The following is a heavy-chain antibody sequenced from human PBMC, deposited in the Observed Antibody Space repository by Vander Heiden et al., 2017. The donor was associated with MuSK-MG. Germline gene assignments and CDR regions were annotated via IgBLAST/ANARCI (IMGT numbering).Heavy chain of an antibody. CDR1: GGPSSWYY. V-gene: IGHV4-59*01. J-gene: IGHJ6*02. D-gene: IGHD5-12*01. Sequence: QVPLQASAPGLVEPSETLSLPRTVSGGPSSWYYWSWIRQPPGKGLEWSGYIHYSRSTNDNPSLKSRVTISVDTSKNQFSLKLSSVTAADTAVYYCARVVATEPYYYYGMDVWGQGTTVTVSS. CDR2: IHYSRST. CDR3: ARVVATEPYYYYGMDV.